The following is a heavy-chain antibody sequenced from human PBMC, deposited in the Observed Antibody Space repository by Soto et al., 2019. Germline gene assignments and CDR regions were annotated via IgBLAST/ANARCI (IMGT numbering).Heavy chain of an antibody. V-gene: IGHV4-31*03. Sequence: SETLSLTCTVSGGSISSGGYYWSWIRQHPGKGLEWIGYIYYSGSTYYNPSLKSRVTISVDTSKNQFSLKLSSVTAVDTAVYYCARVPLLWFGDKSAYMDVWGKGTTVTVSS. CDR2: IYYSGST. CDR3: ARVPLLWFGDKSAYMDV. D-gene: IGHD3-10*01. J-gene: IGHJ6*03. CDR1: GGSISSGGYY.